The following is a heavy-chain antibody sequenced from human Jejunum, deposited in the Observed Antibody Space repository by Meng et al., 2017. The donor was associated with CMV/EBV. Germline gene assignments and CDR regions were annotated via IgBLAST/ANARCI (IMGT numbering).Heavy chain of an antibody. D-gene: IGHD5-24*01. CDR2: IDPNTGNP. V-gene: IGHV7-4-1*02. CDR3: ARDSPLDGYSLLDY. J-gene: IGHJ4*02. Sequence: GQLVQAGEELKKPGASVKVSCRPSGYTFTSYAIQWVRKAPGQGPDWMGWIDPNTGNPTYDQGFTGRFVFSLDTSVSTAYLQINSLRADDTAVYYCARDSPLDGYSLLDYWGQGTLVTVSS. CDR1: GYTFTSYA.